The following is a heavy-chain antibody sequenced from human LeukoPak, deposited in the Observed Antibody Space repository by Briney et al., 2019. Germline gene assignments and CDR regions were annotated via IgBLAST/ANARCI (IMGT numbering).Heavy chain of an antibody. V-gene: IGHV4-34*01. CDR3: ARRRLLWFGELLHNWFDP. J-gene: IGHJ5*02. D-gene: IGHD3-10*01. Sequence: SETLSLTCAVYGGSFSGYYWSWICQPPGKGLEWIGEINHSGSTNYNPSLKSRVTISVDTSKNQFSLKLSSVTAADTAVYYCARRRLLWFGELLHNWFDPWGQGTLVTVSS. CDR1: GGSFSGYY. CDR2: INHSGST.